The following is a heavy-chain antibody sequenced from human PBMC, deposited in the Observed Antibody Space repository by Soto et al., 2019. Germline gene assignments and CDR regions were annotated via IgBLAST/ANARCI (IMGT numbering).Heavy chain of an antibody. CDR2: ISAYNGNT. CDR3: ARDRGRSGWYVSDAFDI. J-gene: IGHJ3*02. Sequence: QVQLVQSGAEVKKPGASVKVSCKASGCTFTSYGISWVRQAPGQGLEWMGWISAYNGNTNYAQKLQGRVTMTTDTSTSTAYMELRSLRSDDTAVYYCARDRGRSGWYVSDAFDIWGQGTMVTVSS. D-gene: IGHD6-19*01. V-gene: IGHV1-18*01. CDR1: GCTFTSYG.